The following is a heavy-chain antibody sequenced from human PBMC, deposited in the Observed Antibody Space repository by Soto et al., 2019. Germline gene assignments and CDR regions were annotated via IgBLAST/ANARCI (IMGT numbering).Heavy chain of an antibody. CDR1: GGSFSSHA. Sequence: QVQLVQSGAEVKKPGSSVKVSCKASGGSFSSHAITWVRQAPGQGLEWMGRIIPILGITTYAQKFQDRVTITADKSTSTAYMNLSRLRSEDTAMYYCSVGEDDGNRYPRDDAFDVWGHGTKVTVSS. V-gene: IGHV1-69*02. CDR2: IIPILGIT. CDR3: SVGEDDGNRYPRDDAFDV. J-gene: IGHJ3*01. D-gene: IGHD3-10*01.